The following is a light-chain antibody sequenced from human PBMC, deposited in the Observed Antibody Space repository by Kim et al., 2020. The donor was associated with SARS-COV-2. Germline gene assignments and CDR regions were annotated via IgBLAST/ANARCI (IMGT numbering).Light chain of an antibody. CDR1: SSNIGRNY. J-gene: IGLJ3*02. V-gene: IGLV1-51*01. CDR3: GTWDSGLSAGV. CDR2: DND. Sequence: QSVLTQPPSMSAAPGQKVTIPCSGSSSNIGRNYVSWYQQLPGTAPKLLIHDNDERPSGVPDRFSGSKSGTSATLGITGPQTGDEADYICGTWDSGLSAGVFGGGAQLTVL.